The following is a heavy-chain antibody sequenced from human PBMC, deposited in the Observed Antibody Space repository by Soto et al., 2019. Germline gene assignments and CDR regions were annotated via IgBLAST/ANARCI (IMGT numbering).Heavy chain of an antibody. CDR1: GFTFRSYA. D-gene: IGHD3-3*01. V-gene: IGHV3-23*01. J-gene: IGHJ4*02. CDR2: ISGSADST. CDR3: AKARAQYYDFWSGYPVDY. Sequence: PGGSLRLSCAASGFTFRSYATNWVRQAPGKGLEWVSTISGSADSTYYADSVKGRFTISRDNSKNTLYLQMNSLRAEDTAVYYCAKARAQYYDFWSGYPVDYWGQGTLVTVSS.